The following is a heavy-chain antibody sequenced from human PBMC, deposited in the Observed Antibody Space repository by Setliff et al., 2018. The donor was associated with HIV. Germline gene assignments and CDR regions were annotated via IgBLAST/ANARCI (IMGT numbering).Heavy chain of an antibody. Sequence: SGGSLRLSCAASGFTFSSYGMHWVRQAPGKGLEWVAVIWYDGSNKYYADSVKGRFTISRDNSKNTLYLQMNSLRAEDTAVYYCARAGFWQPDAFDIWGQGTMVTVSS. CDR2: IWYDGSNK. CDR1: GFTFSSYG. J-gene: IGHJ3*02. V-gene: IGHV3-33*01. CDR3: ARAGFWQPDAFDI. D-gene: IGHD3-3*01.